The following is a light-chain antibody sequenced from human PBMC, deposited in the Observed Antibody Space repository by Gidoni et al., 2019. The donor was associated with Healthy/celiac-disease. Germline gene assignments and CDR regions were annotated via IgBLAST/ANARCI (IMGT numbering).Light chain of an antibody. V-gene: IGKV2-28*01. CDR2: LGS. Sequence: DIVMTQSPLSLPVTPGEPASISCRSSQSLLHSNGYNYLDWYLQKPGQSPQLLIYLGSNRASGVPYRFSGSGSGTDFTLKISRVEAEDVGVYYCMQALQTQWTFGQXTKVEIK. CDR3: MQALQTQWT. J-gene: IGKJ1*01. CDR1: QSLLHSNGYNY.